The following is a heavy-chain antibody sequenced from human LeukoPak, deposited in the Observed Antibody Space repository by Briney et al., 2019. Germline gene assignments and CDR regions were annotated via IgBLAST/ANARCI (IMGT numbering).Heavy chain of an antibody. J-gene: IGHJ4*02. Sequence: GGSLRLSCTASGFTFGDYAMSWVPQAPGKGLEWVGFIRSKAYGGTTEYAASVKGRFTISRDDSKSIAYLQMNSLKTEDTAVYYCTTVTYYDILTGYSDFDYWGQGTLVTVSS. V-gene: IGHV3-49*04. CDR2: IRSKAYGGTT. D-gene: IGHD3-9*01. CDR1: GFTFGDYA. CDR3: TTVTYYDILTGYSDFDY.